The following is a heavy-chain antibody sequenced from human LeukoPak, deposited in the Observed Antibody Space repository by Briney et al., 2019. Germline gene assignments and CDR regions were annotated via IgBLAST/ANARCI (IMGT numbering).Heavy chain of an antibody. D-gene: IGHD2-21*02. J-gene: IGHJ3*02. CDR3: ARREIVVVTGAFDI. Sequence: SETLSLTCTVSGGSISSYYWSWIRQPPRKGLEWIGYIYYSGSTNYNPSLKSRVTISVDTSKNQFSLKLSSVTAADTAVYYCARREIVVVTGAFDIWGQGTMVTVSS. CDR2: IYYSGST. V-gene: IGHV4-59*08. CDR1: GGSISSYY.